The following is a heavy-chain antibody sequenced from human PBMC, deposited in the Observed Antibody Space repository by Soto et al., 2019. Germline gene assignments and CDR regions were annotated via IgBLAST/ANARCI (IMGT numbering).Heavy chain of an antibody. CDR2: INPSGGST. CDR3: ARANPYGSGSYGYDY. D-gene: IGHD3-10*01. CDR1: GYTFTSYY. J-gene: IGHJ4*02. V-gene: IGHV1-46*03. Sequence: QVQLVQSGAEVKKPGASVKVSCKASGYTFTSYYMHWVRQAPGQGLEWMGIINPSGGSTSYAQKLQGRVTMXXDXSXXTVYMELSSLRSEDTAVYYCARANPYGSGSYGYDYWGQGTLVTVSS.